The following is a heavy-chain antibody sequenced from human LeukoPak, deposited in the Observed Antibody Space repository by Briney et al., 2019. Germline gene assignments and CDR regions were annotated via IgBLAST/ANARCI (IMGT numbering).Heavy chain of an antibody. J-gene: IGHJ2*01. CDR3: ARDPPHYGDYITDWYFDL. Sequence: SETLSLTCTVSGGSISSYYWSWIRQPPGKGLEWIGYIYYSGSTNYNPSLKSRVTISVDTSKNQFSLKLSSVTAADTAVYYCARDPPHYGDYITDWYFDLWGRGTLVTVSS. CDR2: IYYSGST. D-gene: IGHD4-17*01. V-gene: IGHV4-59*12. CDR1: GGSISSYY.